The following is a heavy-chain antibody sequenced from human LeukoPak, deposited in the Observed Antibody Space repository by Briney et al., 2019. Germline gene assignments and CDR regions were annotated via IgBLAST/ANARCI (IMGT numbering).Heavy chain of an antibody. D-gene: IGHD7-27*01. CDR1: GYTFTSYG. CDR2: ISAYNGNT. Sequence: RASVKVSCKASGYTFTSYGISWVRQAPGQGLEWMGWISAYNGNTNYAQKLQGRVTMTTDTSTSTAYMELRSLRSDDTAVYYCARDLDPGELGSPHYFDYWGQGTPVTVSS. V-gene: IGHV1-18*01. CDR3: ARDLDPGELGSPHYFDY. J-gene: IGHJ4*02.